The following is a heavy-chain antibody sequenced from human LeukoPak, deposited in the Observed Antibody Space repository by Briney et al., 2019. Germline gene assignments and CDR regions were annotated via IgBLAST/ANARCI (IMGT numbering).Heavy chain of an antibody. Sequence: ASVKVSCKASGYTFVSFGITWVRQAPGQGLEWMGWVSANRVTMTTDTSTNTAYLEERSLRSDDTAVYYCARDRRDWFDSWGQGTLVTVSS. CDR2: VSA. J-gene: IGHJ5*01. CDR3: ARDRRDWFDS. V-gene: IGHV1-18*01. CDR1: GYTFVSFG.